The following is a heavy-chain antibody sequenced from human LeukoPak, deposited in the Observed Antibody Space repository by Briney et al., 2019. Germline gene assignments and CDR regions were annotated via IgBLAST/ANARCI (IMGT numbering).Heavy chain of an antibody. CDR1: GFTFSGHW. V-gene: IGHV3-74*03. Sequence: PGGSLRLSCTASGFTFSGHWIHWVRHAPGMGLVWVSRINERGTDSMYAESVKGRFTISRDNVKNTVYLQMNSLRAEDTAVYYCARGPPWLLLHWGQGTLVTVSS. J-gene: IGHJ4*02. D-gene: IGHD3-22*01. CDR3: ARGPPWLLLH. CDR2: INERGTDS.